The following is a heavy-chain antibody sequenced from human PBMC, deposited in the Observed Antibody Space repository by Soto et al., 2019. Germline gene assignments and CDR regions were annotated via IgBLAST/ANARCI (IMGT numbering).Heavy chain of an antibody. V-gene: IGHV1-18*01. J-gene: IGHJ5*02. Sequence: QVQLVQSGAEVKKPGASVKVSCKASGYTFTSYGISWVRQAPGQGLEWMGWISAYNGNPNYAQKHQGKVTMTTDTSTSTAYMELRSLRSDDTAVYYCARDADGVITQPAWFEPWGQGTLVTVSS. CDR1: GYTFTSYG. CDR3: ARDADGVITQPAWFEP. CDR2: ISAYNGNP. D-gene: IGHD3-10*01.